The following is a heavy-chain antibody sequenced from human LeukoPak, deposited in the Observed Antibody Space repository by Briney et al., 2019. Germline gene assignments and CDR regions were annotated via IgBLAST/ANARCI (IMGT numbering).Heavy chain of an antibody. V-gene: IGHV3-23*01. D-gene: IGHD1-26*01. J-gene: IGHJ4*02. CDR2: ISGSGSA. Sequence: GGSLRLSCAASGFTFDDYGMSWVRQAPGKGLEWVSAISGSGSAYYADSVKGRFTISRDNSKNTLYLQMNSLRAEDTAVYYCAKRGAEVGATVAPGDYWGQGTLLTVSS. CDR1: GFTFDDYG. CDR3: AKRGAEVGATVAPGDY.